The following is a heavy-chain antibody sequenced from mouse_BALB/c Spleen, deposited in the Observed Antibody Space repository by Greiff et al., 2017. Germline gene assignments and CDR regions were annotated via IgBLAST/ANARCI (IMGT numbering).Heavy chain of an antibody. CDR1: GFTFSSFG. CDR3: ARFGNYDFDD. CDR2: ISSGSSTI. D-gene: IGHD2-1*01. V-gene: IGHV5-17*02. Sequence: DVMLVESGGGLVQPGGSRKLSCAASGFTFSSFGMHWVRQAPEKGLEWVAYISSGSSTIYYADTVKGRFTISRDNPKNTLFLQMTSLRSEDTAMYYCARFGNYDFDDWGQGTTLTVSS. J-gene: IGHJ2*01.